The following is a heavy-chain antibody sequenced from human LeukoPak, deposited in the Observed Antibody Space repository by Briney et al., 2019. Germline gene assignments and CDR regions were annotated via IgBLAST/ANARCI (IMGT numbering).Heavy chain of an antibody. V-gene: IGHV4-39*07. J-gene: IGHJ4*02. CDR1: GGSVSSSSYY. D-gene: IGHD1-1*01. CDR2: IYYSGST. Sequence: SETLSLTCTVSGGSVSSSSYYWGWIRQPPGKGLEWIGSIYYSGSTYYNPSLKSRVTISVDTSKNQFSLKLSSVTAADTAVYYCAREQLERNFDYWGQGTLVTVSS. CDR3: AREQLERNFDY.